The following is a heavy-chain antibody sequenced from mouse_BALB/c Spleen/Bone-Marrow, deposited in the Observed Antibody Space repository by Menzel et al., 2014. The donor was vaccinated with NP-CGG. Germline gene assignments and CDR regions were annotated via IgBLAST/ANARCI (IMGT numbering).Heavy chain of an antibody. CDR1: GFTFNSFG. D-gene: IGHD4-1*01. Sequence: EVKLQESGGGLVQPGGSRKLSCAASGFTFNSFGMHWVRQAPEKGLEWVAYISSGSSTIFYADTVKGRFTVSRDNPKNTLFLQMTSLRSEDTAMYYCTRGGNWDDFDYWGQGTTLTVSS. CDR2: ISSGSSTI. CDR3: TRGGNWDDFDY. V-gene: IGHV5-17*02. J-gene: IGHJ2*01.